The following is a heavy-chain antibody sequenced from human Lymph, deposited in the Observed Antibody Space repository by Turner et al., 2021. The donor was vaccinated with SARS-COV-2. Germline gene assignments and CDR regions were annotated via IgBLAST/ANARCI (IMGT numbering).Heavy chain of an antibody. CDR1: GFTFNNYA. J-gene: IGHJ6*02. D-gene: IGHD3-16*01. Sequence: EVQLLESGGGLVQPGGSLRLSCAASGFTFNNYAMRWVRQAPGKGLEWVSTISGSGGSTYYADSVKGRFTISRDNSKNTLYLQMKSLRAEDTAVYYCANLYPTVSWEFPYAMDVWGQGTTVTVSS. V-gene: IGHV3-23*01. CDR3: ANLYPTVSWEFPYAMDV. CDR2: ISGSGGST.